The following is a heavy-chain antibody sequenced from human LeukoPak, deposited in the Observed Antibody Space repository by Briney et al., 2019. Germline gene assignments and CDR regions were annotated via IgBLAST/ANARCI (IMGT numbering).Heavy chain of an antibody. Sequence: GGSLRLSCAASGFTFSDYSMNWVRQAPGKGLEWVSYISSSGNPIHYADSAKGRFTISRDDAKNSLELQMNSLRVDDTAVYYCARHGFAFDGFDIWGQGTMVTVSS. CDR2: ISSSGNPI. J-gene: IGHJ3*02. CDR1: GFTFSDYS. V-gene: IGHV3-48*01. D-gene: IGHD3-10*01. CDR3: ARHGFAFDGFDI.